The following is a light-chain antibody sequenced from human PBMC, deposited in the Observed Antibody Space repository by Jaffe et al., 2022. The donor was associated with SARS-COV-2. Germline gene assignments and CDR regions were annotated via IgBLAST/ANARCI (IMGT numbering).Light chain of an antibody. CDR2: GAS. CDR3: QQSYDTPFT. CDR1: QTISKN. J-gene: IGKJ2*01. V-gene: IGKV1-39*01. Sequence: DIQMTQSPSSLSASVGDRVIITCRASQTISKNLNWYQSKPGKAPDLLIFGASTLQGGVPSRFSGSGSGTDFTLTIISLQPEDFATYYCQQSYDTPFTFGQGTKLEI.